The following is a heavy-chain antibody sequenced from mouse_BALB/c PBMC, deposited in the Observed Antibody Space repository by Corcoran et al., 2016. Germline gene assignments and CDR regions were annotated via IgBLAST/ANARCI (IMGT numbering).Heavy chain of an antibody. J-gene: IGHJ1*01. D-gene: IGHD1-1*01. CDR1: GYTFTNYG. V-gene: IGHV9-1*02. CDR3: ARWAYYYGSSYWYFDV. CDR2: INTYTGEP. Sequence: QIQSVQSGPELKKPGETVKISCKASGYTFTNYGMNWVKQAPGKGLKWMGWINTYTGEPTYADDFKGRFAFSLETSASTAYLQINNLKNEDMATYFCARWAYYYGSSYWYFDVWGAGTTVTVSS.